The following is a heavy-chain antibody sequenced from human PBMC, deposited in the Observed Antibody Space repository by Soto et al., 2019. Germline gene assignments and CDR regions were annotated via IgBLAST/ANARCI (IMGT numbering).Heavy chain of an antibody. CDR1: GGSISGYY. J-gene: IGHJ5*02. CDR3: AVHRATPGAALSNWFGP. V-gene: IGHV4-59*01. D-gene: IGHD1-26*01. CDR2: MYNTGST. Sequence: PSETLSLTCTVSGGSISGYYWSWIRQPPGKGLEWIGYMYNTGSTVYNPSFKSRVTISVDTSKNQFSLKLNSVTAADTAVYYCAVHRATPGAALSNWFGPWGQGSLVTVSS.